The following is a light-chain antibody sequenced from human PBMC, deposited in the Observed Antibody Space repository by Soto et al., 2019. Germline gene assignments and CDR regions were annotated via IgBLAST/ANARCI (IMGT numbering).Light chain of an antibody. V-gene: IGKV1-39*01. J-gene: IGKJ4*01. CDR3: QQSYNTPLT. CDR2: AAS. CDR1: QSISGH. Sequence: DIQMTQSPSSLSASVGDRVTITCRASQSISGHLNWYQHKPGKAPKLLIYAASSLQSGVPSRFSGSGSGTDFTLTISSLQPEDFATYYCQQSYNTPLTFGGGTKVEI.